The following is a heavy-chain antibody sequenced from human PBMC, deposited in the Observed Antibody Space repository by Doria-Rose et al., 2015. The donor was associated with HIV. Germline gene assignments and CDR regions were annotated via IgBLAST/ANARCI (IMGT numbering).Heavy chain of an antibody. V-gene: IGHV2-26*01. Sequence: QESGPVLVKPTETLTLTCTVFGVSLSSPGMGVSWIRQPPGKDLEWLANIFSDDERSYKTSLKSRLTISSGTSKSQVVLTMTDMDPVDTATYYCARIKSSRWYHKYYFDFWGQGTLVIVSA. CDR1: GVSLSSPGMG. D-gene: IGHD6-13*01. CDR3: ARIKSSRWYHKYYFDF. J-gene: IGHJ4*02. CDR2: IFSDDER.